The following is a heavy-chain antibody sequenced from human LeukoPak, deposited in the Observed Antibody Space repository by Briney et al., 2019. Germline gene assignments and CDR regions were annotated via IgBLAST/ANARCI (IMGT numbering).Heavy chain of an antibody. D-gene: IGHD3-10*01. J-gene: IGHJ4*02. Sequence: ASVKVSCKASGYTFASFGISWVRQAPGQGLEWLGWISPYNGKRNYAQNLQGRVTMTTDTSTSTVYMELRSLRSDDTAVYYCARERGLWFGDTRESFDYWGQGTLVTVSS. CDR3: ARERGLWFGDTRESFDY. CDR2: ISPYNGKR. CDR1: GYTFASFG. V-gene: IGHV1-18*01.